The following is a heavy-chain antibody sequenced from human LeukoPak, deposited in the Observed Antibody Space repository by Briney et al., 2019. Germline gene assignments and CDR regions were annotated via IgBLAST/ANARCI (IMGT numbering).Heavy chain of an antibody. Sequence: SETLSLTCTVSGGSISSGGYYWTWIRQHPGKGLEWIGYIYYGGGTYYNPSLKSRVTISVDTSKNHFSLKLSSLTAADTAVYYCARAGSAAAGLFDYWGQGTLVTVSS. J-gene: IGHJ4*02. CDR1: GGSISSGGYY. V-gene: IGHV4-31*03. CDR2: IYYGGGT. D-gene: IGHD6-13*01. CDR3: ARAGSAAAGLFDY.